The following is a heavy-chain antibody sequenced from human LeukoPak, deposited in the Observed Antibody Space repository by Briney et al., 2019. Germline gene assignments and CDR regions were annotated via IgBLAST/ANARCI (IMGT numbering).Heavy chain of an antibody. D-gene: IGHD2/OR15-2a*01. V-gene: IGHV3-71*01. CDR3: DNRGY. J-gene: IGHJ4*02. CDR1: GFTVSSNY. Sequence: GGSLRLSCAASGFTVSSNYMSWVRQAPGKGLEWVAFIRPKSDGGTAEYAASVKGRFTMSRDDSRSIAYLDMNSLKTEDTAVYYCDNRGYWGQGTLVTVSS. CDR2: IRPKSDGGTA.